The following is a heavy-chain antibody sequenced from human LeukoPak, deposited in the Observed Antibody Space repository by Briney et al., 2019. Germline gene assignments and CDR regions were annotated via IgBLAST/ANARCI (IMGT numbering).Heavy chain of an antibody. CDR3: ARQVWLPGIGYFQH. CDR1: GGSFSGYY. Sequence: PSETLSLTCAVYGGSFSGYYWSWIRQPPGKGLEWIGEINHSGSTNYNPSLKSRVTISVDTSKNQFSLKLSSVTAADTAVYYCARQVWLPGIGYFQHWGQGTLVTVSS. V-gene: IGHV4-34*01. D-gene: IGHD6-13*01. CDR2: INHSGST. J-gene: IGHJ1*01.